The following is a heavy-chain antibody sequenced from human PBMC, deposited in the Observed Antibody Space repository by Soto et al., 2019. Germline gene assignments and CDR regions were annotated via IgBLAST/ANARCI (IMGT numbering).Heavy chain of an antibody. V-gene: IGHV3-30*15. D-gene: IGHD3-16*01. CDR3: AKDEYWESHFYYFMDL. Sequence: QVQLVESGGGVVEPGRSLRLSCAASGFTFSSYAMHWVRQAPGKGLEWVAVISHDGSITYYSDSVKGRFTMSRDNFNNTLFLQMSSLRSEDTAIYYCAKDEYWESHFYYFMDLWGRGTTVTVSS. J-gene: IGHJ6*03. CDR1: GFTFSSYA. CDR2: ISHDGSIT.